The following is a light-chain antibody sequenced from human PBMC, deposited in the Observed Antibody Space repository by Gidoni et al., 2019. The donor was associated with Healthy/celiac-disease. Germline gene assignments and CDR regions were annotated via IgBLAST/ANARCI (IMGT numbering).Light chain of an antibody. J-gene: IGLJ2*01. CDR1: TSDVGGHNF. V-gene: IGLV2-14*01. Sequence: QSALTQPASVSGSPGQSSTISCTGTTSDVGGHNFVSWYQQHPGNAPQLLIYAVSHRPSAVSNRFSGSKSGNTASLPISGLQAADEADYYCSSYTSGPGVVFGGGTKLTVL. CDR3: SSYTSGPGVV. CDR2: AVS.